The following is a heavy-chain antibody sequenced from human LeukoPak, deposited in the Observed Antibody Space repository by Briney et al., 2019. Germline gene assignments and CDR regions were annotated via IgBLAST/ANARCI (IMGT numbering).Heavy chain of an antibody. J-gene: IGHJ6*03. D-gene: IGHD3-10*01. CDR3: ARGRYTMVRGVIGRDTDYYYYSYMDV. Sequence: GGSLRLSCVASGFTVSRNYMNWVRQAPGKGLEWVSIIYSGGRTYYADSVKGRFTISRDNSKNTLYLQMNSLRVEDTAVYYCARGRYTMVRGVIGRDTDYYYYSYMDVWGKGTTVTISS. V-gene: IGHV3-66*01. CDR1: GFTVSRNY. CDR2: IYSGGRT.